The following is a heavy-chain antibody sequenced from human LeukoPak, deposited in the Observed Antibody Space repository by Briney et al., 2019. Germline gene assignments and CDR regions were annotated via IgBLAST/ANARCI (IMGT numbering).Heavy chain of an antibody. CDR1: GFTFSNAW. CDR3: AKDLFSSSWDLGY. V-gene: IGHV3-15*01. J-gene: IGHJ4*02. D-gene: IGHD6-13*01. CDR2: IKSKTDGGTT. Sequence: PGGSLRLSCAASGFTFSNAWMSWVRRAPGKGLEWVGRIKSKTDGGTTDYAAPVKGRFTISRDDSKNTLYLQMNSLKTEDTAVYYCAKDLFSSSWDLGYWGQGTLVTVSS.